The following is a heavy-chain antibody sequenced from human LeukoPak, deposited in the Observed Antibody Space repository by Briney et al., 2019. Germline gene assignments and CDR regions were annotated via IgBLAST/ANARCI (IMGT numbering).Heavy chain of an antibody. CDR1: GGSISSGGCY. V-gene: IGHV3-23*01. J-gene: IGHJ4*02. D-gene: IGHD6-13*01. Sequence: LSLTCTVSGGSISSGGCYWSWIRQAPGKGLEWVSTISGSGDNTFYADSVKGRFTISRDNSKNTLYLQMSSLRAEDTAVYYCAKSATPYSSSWRHYFDYWGQGTLVTVSS. CDR2: ISGSGDNT. CDR3: AKSATPYSSSWRHYFDY.